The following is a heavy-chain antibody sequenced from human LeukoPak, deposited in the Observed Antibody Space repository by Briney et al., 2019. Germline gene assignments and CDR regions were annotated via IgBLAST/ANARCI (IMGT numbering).Heavy chain of an antibody. V-gene: IGHV4-59*08. CDR1: GGSVSGYY. J-gene: IGHJ5*02. Sequence: SGTLSLTCTVSGGSVSGYYWSWIRQPPGKGLEWIGYIYYSGGTNYNPSLNGRVTVSVDTSKNQVSLKLTSVTAADTAVYYCARGHYGFDPWGQGTLVTVSS. D-gene: IGHD3-16*01. CDR2: IYYSGGT. CDR3: ARGHYGFDP.